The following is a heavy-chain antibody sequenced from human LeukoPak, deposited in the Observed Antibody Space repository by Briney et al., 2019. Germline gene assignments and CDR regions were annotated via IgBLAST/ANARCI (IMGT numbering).Heavy chain of an antibody. J-gene: IGHJ4*02. CDR3: VRDTVGYGAAFDY. CDR2: ISSSGDTM. D-gene: IGHD5-18*01. Sequence: PGGSLRLSCAASGFTFSDYYMTWIRQAPGKGLEWISYISSSGDTMHYADSVKGRFTISRDNARNSLYLQMNSLRAEDTAVYYCVRDTVGYGAAFDYWGQRTLVTVSS. CDR1: GFTFSDYY. V-gene: IGHV3-11*04.